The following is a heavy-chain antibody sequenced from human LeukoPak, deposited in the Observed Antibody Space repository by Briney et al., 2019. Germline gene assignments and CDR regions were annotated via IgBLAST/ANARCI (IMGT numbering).Heavy chain of an antibody. V-gene: IGHV4-38-2*02. CDR3: ATFRSGPFYFDY. CDR1: GYSISSGYY. J-gene: IGHJ4*02. CDR2: IYHSGST. D-gene: IGHD6-25*01. Sequence: SETLSLTCTVSGYSISSGYYWGWIRQPPGKGLEWIGNIYHSGSTYYNPSLKSRVTISVDTSKNQFSLKLGSVTAADTAVYYCATFRSGPFYFDYWGQGTLVTVSS.